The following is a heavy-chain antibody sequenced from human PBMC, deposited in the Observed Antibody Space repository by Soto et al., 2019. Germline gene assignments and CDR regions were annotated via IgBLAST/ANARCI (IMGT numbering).Heavy chain of an antibody. CDR1: GFIFSDYT. CDR3: ARDHGGSTWFVGVYYFFGMEV. J-gene: IGHJ6*01. V-gene: IGHV3-48*02. D-gene: IGHD6-13*01. CDR2: ISSSGGAI. Sequence: EVQLVESGGDLVQPGGSLRLSCAASGFIFSDYTMTWVRQAPGRGLEFVSHISSSGGAIFYAESVKGRFTVSRDNAKNSLYLQMNRLRDDDTVVYFCARDHGGSTWFVGVYYFFGMEVWGQGTAVTVSS.